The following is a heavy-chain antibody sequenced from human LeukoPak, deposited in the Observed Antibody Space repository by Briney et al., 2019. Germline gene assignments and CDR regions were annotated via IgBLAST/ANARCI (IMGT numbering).Heavy chain of an antibody. J-gene: IGHJ6*02. Sequence: LSLTCTVSGGSISSSSYYWGWIRQPPGKGLEWVSYTSSSSSTIYYADSVKSRFTISRDNAKNSLYLQMNSLRAEDTAVYYCARLRYYGMDVWGQGTTVTVSS. CDR2: TSSSSSTI. CDR1: GGSISSSSYY. V-gene: IGHV3-11*04. CDR3: ARLRYYGMDV.